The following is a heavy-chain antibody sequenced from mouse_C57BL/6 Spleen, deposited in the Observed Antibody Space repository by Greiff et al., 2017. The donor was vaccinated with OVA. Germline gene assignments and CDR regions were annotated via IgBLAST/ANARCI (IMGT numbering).Heavy chain of an antibody. CDR3: AKGLTTVVATDAMDY. Sequence: VQLVESGPGLVQPSQSLSITCTVSGFSLTSYGVHWVRQSPGKGLEWLGVIWRGGSTDYNAAFMSRLSITKDNSKSQVFFKMNSLQADDTAIYYCAKGLTTVVATDAMDYWGQGTSVTVSS. D-gene: IGHD1-1*01. CDR2: IWRGGST. CDR1: GFSLTSYG. V-gene: IGHV2-5*01. J-gene: IGHJ4*01.